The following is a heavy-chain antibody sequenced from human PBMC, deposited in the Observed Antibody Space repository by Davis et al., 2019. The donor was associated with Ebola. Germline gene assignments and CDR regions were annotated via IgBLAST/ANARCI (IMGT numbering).Heavy chain of an antibody. D-gene: IGHD3-3*01. CDR1: GFTFSLYT. V-gene: IGHV3-21*01. CDR2: ISRGSNYI. Sequence: GESLKISCAASGFTFSLYTIHWVRQAPGKGLEWVSSISRGSNYIYYADSVRGRFAISRDNGKNSLSLQMKSLRTEDTAVYYCARDPNTNSDFWSGYPGYFDSWGQGTQVTVS. CDR3: ARDPNTNSDFWSGYPGYFDS. J-gene: IGHJ4*02.